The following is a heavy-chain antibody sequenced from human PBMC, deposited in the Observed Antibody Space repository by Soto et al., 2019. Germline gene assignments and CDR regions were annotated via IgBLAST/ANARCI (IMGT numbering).Heavy chain of an antibody. V-gene: IGHV5-51*03. CDR3: ARAMVRGKNYYGVDV. D-gene: IGHD3-10*01. Sequence: PGKSLKISCKGSGYSFTNYWIGWVRQMPGKGLEWMGIIYPGDSDTRYSPSFQGQVTISADKSISTAYLQWSSLKASDTAMYYCARAMVRGKNYYGVDVWGQGTTVTVSS. J-gene: IGHJ6*02. CDR2: IYPGDSDT. CDR1: GYSFTNYW.